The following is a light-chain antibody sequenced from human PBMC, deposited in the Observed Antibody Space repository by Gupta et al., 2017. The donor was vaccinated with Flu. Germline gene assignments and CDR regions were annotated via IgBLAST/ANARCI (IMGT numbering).Light chain of an antibody. CDR3: MSYTGSDTLVA. CDR2: EVD. CDR1: SNDIGRFNF. J-gene: IGLJ2*01. Sequence: QSALTQPASVSGSPGQSITISCTGTSNDIGRFNFVSWHQLHPGKAPKVITYEVDNRPSGVSGRFSGSKSGNTASLTISGLQAEDEGHYYCMSYTGSDTLVAFGGGIKLTVL. V-gene: IGLV2-14*01.